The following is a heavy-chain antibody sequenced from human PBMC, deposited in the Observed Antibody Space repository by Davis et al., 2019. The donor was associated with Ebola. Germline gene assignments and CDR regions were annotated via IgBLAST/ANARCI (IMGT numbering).Heavy chain of an antibody. CDR1: GFTFSSYS. V-gene: IGHV3-21*01. D-gene: IGHD2-2*01. J-gene: IGHJ6*03. CDR2: ISSSSSYI. CDR3: ARDYCSSTKCNLYHYYYMDV. Sequence: GESLKISCAASGFTFSSYSMNWVRPAPGKGLELVSSISSSSSYIYHADSVRGRFIIARDNAKNSLYLQMNSLRAEDTAVYYWARDYCSSTKCNLYHYYYMDVWGKGTTVTVSS.